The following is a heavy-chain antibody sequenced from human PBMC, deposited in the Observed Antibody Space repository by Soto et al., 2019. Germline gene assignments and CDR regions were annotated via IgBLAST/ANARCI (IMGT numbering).Heavy chain of an antibody. CDR1: GGTIRSYC. CDR3: ARGRRYTIFGVGYFDY. J-gene: IGHJ4*02. Sequence: PSETLSLTCTVSGGTIRSYCWTWIRQPPGEGLEWIGCIYNSGTTNYNPSLKSRVAISVDTPKNQFSLQLSSVTAADTAVYYCARGRRYTIFGVGYFDYWGQGTLVTVSS. CDR2: IYNSGTT. D-gene: IGHD3-3*01. V-gene: IGHV4-59*12.